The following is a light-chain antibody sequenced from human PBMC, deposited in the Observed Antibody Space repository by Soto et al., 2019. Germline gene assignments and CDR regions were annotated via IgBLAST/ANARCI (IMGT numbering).Light chain of an antibody. J-gene: IGLJ1*01. V-gene: IGLV2-14*01. CDR2: DVS. CDR3: NSYTSSSTLV. Sequence: QSVLTQPASVSGSPGQSITISCTGTSSDVGGYNYVSWYQQHPGKAPKLMIYDVSYRPSGVSNRFSGSKSGNTASLTISGLQPEDEADYYCNSYTSSSTLVFGSGTKVTVL. CDR1: SSDVGGYNY.